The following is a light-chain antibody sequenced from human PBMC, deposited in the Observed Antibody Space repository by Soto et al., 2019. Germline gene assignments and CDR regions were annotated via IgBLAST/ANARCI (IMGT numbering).Light chain of an antibody. Sequence: DIVLTQSPDSLTVSLGERATINCRSSQRVLKSSTNKNCVAWYQHKPGQPPKLLINWASTRESGVPARFSGSRSGTDFTLTISSLQAEDVEVYYCQQYSTPHFNFGTGTKVDI. J-gene: IGKJ3*01. CDR3: QQYSTPHFN. V-gene: IGKV4-1*01. CDR2: WAS. CDR1: QRVLKSSTNKNC.